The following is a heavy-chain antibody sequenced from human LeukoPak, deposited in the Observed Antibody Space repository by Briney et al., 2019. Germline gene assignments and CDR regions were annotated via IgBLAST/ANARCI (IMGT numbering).Heavy chain of an antibody. CDR3: ARGYYYDSSVAY. J-gene: IGHJ4*02. CDR2: ISHSSIYI. Sequence: GGSLRLSCAASGFTFSTFGFNWVRQAPGKGLEWVPSISHSSIYISYADSVKGRFTISRDNARNSLYLQMDSLRVEDTAVYYCARGYYYDSSVAYWGQGTLVTVSS. V-gene: IGHV3-21*01. CDR1: GFTFSTFG. D-gene: IGHD3-22*01.